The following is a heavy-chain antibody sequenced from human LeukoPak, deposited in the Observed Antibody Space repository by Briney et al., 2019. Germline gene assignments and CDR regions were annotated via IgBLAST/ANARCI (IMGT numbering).Heavy chain of an antibody. CDR3: ARVRKYSGYYSWYFDL. CDR1: GFIFNSYW. Sequence: GGSLRLSCAASGFIFNSYWMSWVRQAPGKGLEWVSSISSSSSYIYYADSVKGRFTISRDNAKNSLYLQMNSLRAGDTAVYYCARVRKYSGYYSWYFDLWGRGTLVTVSS. J-gene: IGHJ2*01. CDR2: ISSSSSYI. D-gene: IGHD5-12*01. V-gene: IGHV3-21*01.